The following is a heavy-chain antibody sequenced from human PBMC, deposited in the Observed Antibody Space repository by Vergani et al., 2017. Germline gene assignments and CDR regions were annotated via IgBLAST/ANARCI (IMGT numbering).Heavy chain of an antibody. CDR2: IIPIFGTA. J-gene: IGHJ4*02. D-gene: IGHD2-21*01. Sequence: QVQLVQSGAEVKKPGSSVKVSCKASGGTFSSYAISWVRQAPGQGLEWMGGIIPIFGTANYAQKFKGRVTITADKSTSTAYMEPSSLRSEDTAVYYCASLAYCGGDCSHIFDYWGQGTLVTVSS. CDR3: ASLAYCGGDCSHIFDY. CDR1: GGTFSSYA. V-gene: IGHV1-69*06.